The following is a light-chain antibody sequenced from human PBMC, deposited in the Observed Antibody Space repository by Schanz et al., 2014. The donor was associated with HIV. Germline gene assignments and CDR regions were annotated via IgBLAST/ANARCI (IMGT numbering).Light chain of an antibody. Sequence: DIVLTQSPLSQPVTPGEPASFSCRSSHNLLHSNGYNYLDWYVQKPGQSPQLLIFLGSHRASGVPDRFSGSGSGTYFTLKISRVEAEDVGVYYCMQCRQAPPTFGQGTKVDIK. CDR1: HNLLHSNGYNY. J-gene: IGKJ1*01. V-gene: IGKV2-28*01. CDR2: LGS. CDR3: MQCRQAPPT.